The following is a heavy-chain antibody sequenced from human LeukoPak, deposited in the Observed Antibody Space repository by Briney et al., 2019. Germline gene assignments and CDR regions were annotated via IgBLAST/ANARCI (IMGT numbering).Heavy chain of an antibody. V-gene: IGHV3-9*01. CDR2: ISWNSGSI. Sequence: GRSLRLSCAASGFTFDDYAMHWVRQAPGKGLEWVSGISWNSGSIGYADSVKGRFTISRDNAKNSLYLQMNSLRAEDTALYYCAKAAPYYYDSSGYYTLRGDNAFDIWGQGTMVTASS. CDR1: GFTFDDYA. J-gene: IGHJ3*02. CDR3: AKAAPYYYDSSGYYTLRGDNAFDI. D-gene: IGHD3-22*01.